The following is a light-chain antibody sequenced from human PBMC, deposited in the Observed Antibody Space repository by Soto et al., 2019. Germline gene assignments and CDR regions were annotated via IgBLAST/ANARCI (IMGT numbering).Light chain of an antibody. CDR3: QQYNNWPPWT. J-gene: IGKJ1*01. V-gene: IGKV3-15*01. Sequence: VMTQAPATLYVSTGERATLSCRASQSVSSNLAWYQQKPGQAPRLLIYGASTRTTGIPARFSGSGSGTEFTLTISSLQSEDFAVYYCQQYNNWPPWTFGQGTKVEIK. CDR2: GAS. CDR1: QSVSSN.